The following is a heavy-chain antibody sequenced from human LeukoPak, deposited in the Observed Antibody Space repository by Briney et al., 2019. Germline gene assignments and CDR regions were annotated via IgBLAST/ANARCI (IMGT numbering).Heavy chain of an antibody. Sequence: SQTLSLTCAISGDSVSSNSAAWNWIRQSPSRGLEWLGRTYYRSKWYNDYAVSVKSRITINPDTSKNQFSLKLSSVTAADTAVYYCARHIIAAAHVDYWGQGTLVTVSS. CDR3: ARHIIAAAHVDY. V-gene: IGHV6-1*01. CDR2: TYYRSKWYN. D-gene: IGHD6-13*01. CDR1: GDSVSSNSAA. J-gene: IGHJ4*02.